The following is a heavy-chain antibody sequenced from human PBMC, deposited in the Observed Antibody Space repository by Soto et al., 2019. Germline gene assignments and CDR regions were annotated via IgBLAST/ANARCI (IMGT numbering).Heavy chain of an antibody. J-gene: IGHJ4*02. V-gene: IGHV3-23*01. CDR3: AKSYFSSSRYYFDY. CDR2: ISATGGST. CDR1: GFTFSNYA. D-gene: IGHD6-6*01. Sequence: GGSLRLSCAASGFTFSNYAMTWVRQAPGRGLEWVSSISATGGSTYYAGSVKGRFTISRDNSKNTLYLQMNSLRAEDTAIYYCAKSYFSSSRYYFDYWGQGALVTVSS.